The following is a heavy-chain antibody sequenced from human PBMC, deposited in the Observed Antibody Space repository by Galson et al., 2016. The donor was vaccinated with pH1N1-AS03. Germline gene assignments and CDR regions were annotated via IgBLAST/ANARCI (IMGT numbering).Heavy chain of an antibody. V-gene: IGHV5-51*01. CDR2: IYPSDSDI. D-gene: IGHD2-15*01. Sequence: QSGAEVKKPGESLKISCKGSGYSFISYWIGWVRQMPGKGLELLGIIYPSDSDIRYSPSFHGQITISVDKTITTAFLQWTSLKPSDTGMYYCARLPLSATDPLYYFDLWGQGTLVTVSS. CDR1: GYSFISYW. J-gene: IGHJ4*02. CDR3: ARLPLSATDPLYYFDL.